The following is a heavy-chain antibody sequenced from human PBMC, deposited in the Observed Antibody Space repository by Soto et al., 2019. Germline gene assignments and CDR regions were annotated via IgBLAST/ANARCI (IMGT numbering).Heavy chain of an antibody. CDR2: ISYNRSNK. J-gene: IGHJ6*02. V-gene: IGHV3-30*18. CDR1: GFTFSSYS. D-gene: IGHD3-3*01. CDR3: AKAIMLRFLEWFVDGMDV. Sequence: GGSLRLSCAASGFTFSSYSMNWVRQAPGKGLEWVAVISYNRSNKYYADSVKGRFTISRDNSKNTLYLQMNSLRAEDTAVYYCAKAIMLRFLEWFVDGMDVWGQGTTVTVSS.